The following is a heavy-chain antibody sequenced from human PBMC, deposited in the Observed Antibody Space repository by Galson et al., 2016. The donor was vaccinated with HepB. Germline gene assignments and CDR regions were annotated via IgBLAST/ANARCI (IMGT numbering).Heavy chain of an antibody. Sequence: ETLSLTCPVSGGSISSSDWWTWVRQPPGKGLEWIGEIYHSGSANYNPSPKSRVTISVDTSKNQFSLKLTSMTAADTAVYYCARVAGYTASSGEEWFDPWGQGALVTVSS. CDR2: IYHSGSA. CDR1: GGSISSSDW. V-gene: IGHV4-4*02. CDR3: ARVAGYTASSGEEWFDP. D-gene: IGHD3-16*01. J-gene: IGHJ5*02.